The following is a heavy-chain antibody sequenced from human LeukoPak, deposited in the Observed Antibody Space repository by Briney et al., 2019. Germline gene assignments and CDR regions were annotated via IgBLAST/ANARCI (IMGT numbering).Heavy chain of an antibody. D-gene: IGHD4-17*01. CDR1: GGSFRCYY. CDR2: INHSGST. V-gene: IGHV4-34*01. CDR3: ARGRYGDYERYFDY. Sequence: SETLSLTCAVYGGSFRCYYWRWIRQPPGKGLEWIGEINHSGSTNYNPSLKSRVTISVDTSKNQFSLKLSSVTAADTAVYSCARGRYGDYERYFDYWGQGTLVTVSS. J-gene: IGHJ4*02.